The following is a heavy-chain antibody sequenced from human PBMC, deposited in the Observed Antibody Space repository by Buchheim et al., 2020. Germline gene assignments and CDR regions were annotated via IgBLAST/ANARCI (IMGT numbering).Heavy chain of an antibody. CDR1: GFTFSSYA. CDR3: ARVMTTVTDFDY. Sequence: QVQLVESGGGVVQPGRSLRLSCAASGFTFSSYAMHWVRQAPGKGLEWVAVISYDGSNKYYADSVKGRFTISRENSKNTLYLQMNSLRAEDTAVYYCARVMTTVTDFDYWGQGTL. D-gene: IGHD4-17*01. CDR2: ISYDGSNK. J-gene: IGHJ4*02. V-gene: IGHV3-30-3*01.